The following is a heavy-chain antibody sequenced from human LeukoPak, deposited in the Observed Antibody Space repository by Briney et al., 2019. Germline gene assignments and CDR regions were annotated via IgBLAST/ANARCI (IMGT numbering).Heavy chain of an antibody. Sequence: GGSLRLSCAGSRLTFSSYWMSWVRPAPGKGREWVANIKQDGSEKYNVGSLRGGFTISRDKAQNSLYVHINRLRAQHTHGCICARFLAPYYLYGMDVWGQGTTVTVSS. D-gene: IGHD5-12*01. CDR2: IKQDGSEK. CDR1: RLTFSSYW. V-gene: IGHV3-7*03. J-gene: IGHJ6*02. CDR3: ARFLAPYYLYGMDV.